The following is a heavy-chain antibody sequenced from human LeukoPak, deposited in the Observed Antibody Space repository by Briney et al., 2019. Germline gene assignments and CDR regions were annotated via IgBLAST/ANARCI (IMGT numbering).Heavy chain of an antibody. J-gene: IGHJ4*02. CDR1: GNSLNNYH. Sequence: ASVKVSCKASGNSLNNYHMHWVRQAPGQGLEWLGIIRPGGDGPSYAQKFQGRVTMTRDMSTSTVYMELSSLTSDDTAVYYCGRDPTYRKYYDSWGQGTLVTVSS. V-gene: IGHV1-46*02. D-gene: IGHD1-1*01. CDR2: IRPGGDGP. CDR3: GRDPTYRKYYDS.